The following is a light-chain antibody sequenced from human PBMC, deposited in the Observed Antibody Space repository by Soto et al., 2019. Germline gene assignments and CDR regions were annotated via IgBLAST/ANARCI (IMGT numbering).Light chain of an antibody. CDR1: QSISSW. J-gene: IGKJ1*01. CDR3: QQYNSYS. Sequence: DIQMTQSPSTLSASVGDRVTITSRASQSISSWLAWYQQKPGKAPKLLIYKASSLESGVPSRFSGSGSGTEFTLTISSLQSDDVATYYCQQYNSYSFGQGTKVDIK. CDR2: KAS. V-gene: IGKV1-5*03.